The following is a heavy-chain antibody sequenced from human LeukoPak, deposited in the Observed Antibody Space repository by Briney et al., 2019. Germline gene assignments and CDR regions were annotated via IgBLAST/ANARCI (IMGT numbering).Heavy chain of an antibody. V-gene: IGHV3-30*02. J-gene: IGHJ3*02. Sequence: GGSLRLSCAASGFTFSSYGMHWVRQAPGKGLEWVAFIRYDGSNKYHADSVKGRFTISRDNSKNTVYLQMNSLRAEDTAVYYCAKDDDSSGLGAFDIWGQGTMVTVSS. D-gene: IGHD3-22*01. CDR2: IRYDGSNK. CDR3: AKDDDSSGLGAFDI. CDR1: GFTFSSYG.